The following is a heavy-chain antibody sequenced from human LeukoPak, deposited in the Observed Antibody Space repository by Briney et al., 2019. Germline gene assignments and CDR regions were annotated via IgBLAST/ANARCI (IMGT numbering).Heavy chain of an antibody. D-gene: IGHD2-2*01. CDR1: GFTFSSYA. CDR3: AKQIGYCSSTSCSIDY. V-gene: IGHV3-23*01. J-gene: IGHJ4*02. Sequence: PGGSLRLSCAASGFTFSSYAMSWVRQAPGKGLVWVSAISGSGGSTYYADSVKGRFTISRDNSKNTLYLQMNSLRAEDTAVYYCAKQIGYCSSTSCSIDYWGQGTLVTVSS. CDR2: ISGSGGST.